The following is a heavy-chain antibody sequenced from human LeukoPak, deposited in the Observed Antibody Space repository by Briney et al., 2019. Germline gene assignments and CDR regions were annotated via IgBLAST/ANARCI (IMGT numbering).Heavy chain of an antibody. D-gene: IGHD3-9*01. Sequence: PSETLSLTCTVSGGPIRTYQWSWIRQPPGKGLEWIGNIHYSGSANYNPSLKSRVTISVDTSKNQFSLKLSSVTAADTAVYYCARFDILTGSEYFDYWGQGTLVTVSS. V-gene: IGHV4-59*01. CDR2: IHYSGSA. J-gene: IGHJ4*02. CDR3: ARFDILTGSEYFDY. CDR1: GGPIRTYQ.